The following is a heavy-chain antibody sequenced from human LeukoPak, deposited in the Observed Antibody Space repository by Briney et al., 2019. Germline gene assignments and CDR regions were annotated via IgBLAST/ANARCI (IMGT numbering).Heavy chain of an antibody. CDR1: GFTVSSNY. CDR3: ARGEYQLPQGN. CDR2: IYSGGST. Sequence: GGSLRLSCAASGFTVSSNYMSWVRQAPGKGLEWVSVIYSGGSTYYADSVKGRFTISRDNSKNTLYFQMNSLRAEDTAVYYCARGEYQLPQGNWGQGTLVTVSS. V-gene: IGHV3-66*02. J-gene: IGHJ4*02. D-gene: IGHD2-2*01.